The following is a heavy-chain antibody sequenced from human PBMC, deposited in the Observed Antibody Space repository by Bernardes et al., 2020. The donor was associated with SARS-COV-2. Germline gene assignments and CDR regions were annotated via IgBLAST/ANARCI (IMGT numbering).Heavy chain of an antibody. CDR2: INPNSGGT. Sequence: ASVKVSCKASGYTFTGYYMHWVRQDPGQGLEWMGWINPNSGGTNYAQKFQGRVTMTRDTSISTAYMELSRLRSDDTAMYYCARSIAVGADYWGQGTLVTVSS. CDR3: ARSIAVGADY. V-gene: IGHV1-2*02. CDR1: GYTFTGYY. D-gene: IGHD6-19*01. J-gene: IGHJ4*02.